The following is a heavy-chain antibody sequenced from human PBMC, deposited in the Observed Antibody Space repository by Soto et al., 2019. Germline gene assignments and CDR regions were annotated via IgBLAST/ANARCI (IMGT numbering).Heavy chain of an antibody. V-gene: IGHV3-23*01. CDR3: AKDYSGASPGGYAFDL. Sequence: EVQLLESGGGLVQPGGSLRLSCAASGFTFSSYAMSWVRQAPGKGLEWVSAISGSGGSTYYADSVKGRFTISRDNSKNTLYLQMNSLRAEETAVYYCAKDYSGASPGGYAFDLWGQGTMVTVSS. CDR2: ISGSGGST. CDR1: GFTFSSYA. D-gene: IGHD1-26*01. J-gene: IGHJ3*01.